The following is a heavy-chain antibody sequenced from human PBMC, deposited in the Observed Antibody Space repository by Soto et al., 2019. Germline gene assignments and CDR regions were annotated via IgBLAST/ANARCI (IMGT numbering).Heavy chain of an antibody. Sequence: QVQLVQSGAEVKKPGASVKVSCKASGYTFTSYGISWVRQAPGQGLEWMGWISAYNGNTNYAQKLQGRVTMTTDTSTSTAYMELRSLRSDDTAVYYCAREGYCISTSCRHYDYYGMDVWGQGITVTVSS. CDR1: GYTFTSYG. J-gene: IGHJ6*02. D-gene: IGHD2-2*01. V-gene: IGHV1-18*01. CDR2: ISAYNGNT. CDR3: AREGYCISTSCRHYDYYGMDV.